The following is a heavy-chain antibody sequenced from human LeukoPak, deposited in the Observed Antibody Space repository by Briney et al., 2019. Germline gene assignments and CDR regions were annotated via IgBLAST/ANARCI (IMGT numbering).Heavy chain of an antibody. J-gene: IGHJ3*02. CDR2: ICSGGST. CDR3: ARDLSSGWDAFDI. CDR1: GFTVSSNY. V-gene: IGHV3-53*01. Sequence: PGGSLRLSCAASGFTVSSNYMSWVRQAPGKGLEWVSVICSGGSTYYADSVKGRFTISRDNSKNTLYLQMNSLRAEDTAVYYCARDLSSGWDAFDIWGQGTMVTVSS. D-gene: IGHD6-19*01.